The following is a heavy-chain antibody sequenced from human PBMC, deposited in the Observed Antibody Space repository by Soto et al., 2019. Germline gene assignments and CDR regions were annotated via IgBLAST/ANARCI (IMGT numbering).Heavy chain of an antibody. CDR3: ARGSSSGWYADYYYYGMDV. D-gene: IGHD6-19*01. CDR1: GYTFTSYD. V-gene: IGHV1-8*01. CDR2: MNPNSGNT. Sequence: ASVKVSCKASGYTFTSYDINWVRQATGQGLEWMGWMNPNSGNTGYAQKFQGRVTMTRNTSISTAYMELSSLRSEGTAVYYCARGSSSGWYADYYYYGMDVWGQGTTVTVSS. J-gene: IGHJ6*02.